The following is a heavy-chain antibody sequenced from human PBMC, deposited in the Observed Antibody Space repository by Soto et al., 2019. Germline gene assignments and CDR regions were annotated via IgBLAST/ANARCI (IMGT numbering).Heavy chain of an antibody. D-gene: IGHD3-9*01. J-gene: IGHJ4*02. CDR2: IYSGGST. CDR1: GFTVSSNY. Sequence: GGSLRLSCAASGFTVSSNYMSWVRQAPGKGLEWVSVIYSGGSTYYADSVKGRFTISRDNSKNTLYLQMNSLRAEDTAVYYCARGRYFDWEGYYFDYWGQGTLVTVSS. CDR3: ARGRYFDWEGYYFDY. V-gene: IGHV3-66*01.